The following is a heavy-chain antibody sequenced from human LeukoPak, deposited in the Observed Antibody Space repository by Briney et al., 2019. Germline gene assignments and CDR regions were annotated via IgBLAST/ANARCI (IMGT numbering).Heavy chain of an antibody. CDR1: GGSISSYY. D-gene: IGHD6-13*01. CDR3: AGDSEVGSNNWFDP. Sequence: SETLSLTCTVSGGSISSYYWSWIRQPPGKGLEWIGYIYYSGSTNYNPSLKSRVTISVDTSKNQFSLKLSSVTAADTAVYYCAGDSEVGSNNWFDPWGQGTLVTVSS. J-gene: IGHJ5*02. CDR2: IYYSGST. V-gene: IGHV4-59*01.